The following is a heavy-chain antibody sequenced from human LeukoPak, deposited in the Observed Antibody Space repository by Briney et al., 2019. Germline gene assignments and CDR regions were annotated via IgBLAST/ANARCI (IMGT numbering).Heavy chain of an antibody. V-gene: IGHV1-69*01. CDR1: GGTFSSYA. CDR3: ARDSVLYSSSRLRLTSLPMNHAFDI. CDR2: IIPIFGTA. J-gene: IGHJ3*02. Sequence: GSSVKVSFTASGGTFSSYAISWVRQAPGQGLEWMGGIIPIFGTANYAQKFQGRVTITADESTSTAYMELSSLRSEDTAVYYCARDSVLYSSSRLRLTSLPMNHAFDIWGQGTMVTVSS. D-gene: IGHD3-3*01.